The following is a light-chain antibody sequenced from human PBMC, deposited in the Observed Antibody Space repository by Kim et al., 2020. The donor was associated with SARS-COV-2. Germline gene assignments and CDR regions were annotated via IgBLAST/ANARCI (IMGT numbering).Light chain of an antibody. V-gene: IGLV3-1*01. CDR1: DLGDKY. CDR2: QDD. J-gene: IGLJ1*01. Sequence: SYELTQPPSVSVSPGQTASITCSGDDLGDKYTCWYQQKTGQSPVLVIYQDDKRPSGIPERFSGSNSGNAATLTISGTQAMDEADYYCQAWDSSTVVFGAG. CDR3: QAWDSSTVV.